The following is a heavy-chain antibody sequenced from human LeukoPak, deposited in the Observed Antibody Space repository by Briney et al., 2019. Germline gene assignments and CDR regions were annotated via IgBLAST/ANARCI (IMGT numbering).Heavy chain of an antibody. CDR2: MNPNSGNT. CDR1: GYTFTSYD. Sequence: GASVKVSCKASGYTFTSYDINWVRQATGQGLEWMGWMNPNSGNTGYAQKFQGRVTMTRNTSISTAYMELSSLRSEDTAVYYCARGGRKVVVTANFLVYWGQGTLVTVSS. J-gene: IGHJ4*02. V-gene: IGHV1-8*01. CDR3: ARGGRKVVVTANFLVY. D-gene: IGHD2-21*02.